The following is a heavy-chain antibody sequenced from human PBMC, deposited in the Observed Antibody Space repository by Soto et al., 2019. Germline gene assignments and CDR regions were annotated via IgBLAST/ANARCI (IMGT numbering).Heavy chain of an antibody. V-gene: IGHV3-30-3*01. J-gene: IGHJ6*02. Sequence: GGSLRLSCAASGCTFSSYAMHWVRQAPGKGLEWVAVISYDGSTKYYADSVKGRFTISRDNSKNTLYLQMNSLRAEDTAVYYCARPLQMCGATYYYYYGMYVWGQWTTVTFSS. CDR1: GCTFSSYA. CDR2: ISYDGSTK. CDR3: ARPLQMCGATYYYYYGMYV. D-gene: IGHD5-12*01.